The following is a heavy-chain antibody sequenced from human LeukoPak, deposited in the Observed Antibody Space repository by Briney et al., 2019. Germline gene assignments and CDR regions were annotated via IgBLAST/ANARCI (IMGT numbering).Heavy chain of an antibody. D-gene: IGHD3-22*01. J-gene: IGHJ4*02. CDR2: INPNSGGT. CDR1: GYTFTGYY. CDR3: ARAADDSSGYFGGSGY. Sequence: ASVKVSCKASGYTFTGYYMHWVRQAPGQGLEWMGWINPNSGGTNYAQKFQGRVTMTRDTSTSTAYMELSRLRSDDTAVYYCARAADDSSGYFGGSGYWGQGTLVTVSS. V-gene: IGHV1-2*02.